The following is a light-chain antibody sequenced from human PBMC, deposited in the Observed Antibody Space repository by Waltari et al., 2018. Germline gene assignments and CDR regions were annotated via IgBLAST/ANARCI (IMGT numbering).Light chain of an antibody. CDR3: SSYTSSSTLV. CDR2: EVS. J-gene: IGLJ2*01. Sequence: QSALTQPPPVSGSLGQSITTPGTGTTSDVGGYNYVPWYQHHPGKAPKLMIYEVSNRPSGVSNRFSGSKSGNTASLTISGLQAEDEADYYCSSYTSSSTLVFGGGTKLTVL. CDR1: TSDVGGYNY. V-gene: IGLV2-14*01.